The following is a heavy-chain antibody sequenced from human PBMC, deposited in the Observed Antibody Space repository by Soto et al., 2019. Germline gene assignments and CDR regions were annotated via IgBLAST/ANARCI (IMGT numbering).Heavy chain of an antibody. V-gene: IGHV3-48*01. CDR3: ARHPERIAEIGWFDP. D-gene: IGHD6-13*01. Sequence: EVQLVESGGGLVQPGGSLRLSCAASGFTFSSYSMNWVRQAPGKGLEWVSYISSSSSTIYYADSVKGRFTISRDNAKNSLYLKMNSLRAEDTAVYYCARHPERIAEIGWFDPWGQGILVTVSS. CDR2: ISSSSSTI. CDR1: GFTFSSYS. J-gene: IGHJ5*02.